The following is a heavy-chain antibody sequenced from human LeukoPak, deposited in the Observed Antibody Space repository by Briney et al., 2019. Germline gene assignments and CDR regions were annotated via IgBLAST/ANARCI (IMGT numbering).Heavy chain of an antibody. Sequence: SETLSLTCAVYGGSFSGYYWSWIRQPPGKGLEWIGEINHSGSTNYNPSLKSRVTISVDTSKNQFSLKLSSVTAADTAVYYCARSSGGWYNDAFDIWGQGTMVTVSS. V-gene: IGHV4-34*01. CDR1: GGSFSGYY. CDR2: INHSGST. CDR3: ARSSGGWYNDAFDI. J-gene: IGHJ3*02. D-gene: IGHD6-19*01.